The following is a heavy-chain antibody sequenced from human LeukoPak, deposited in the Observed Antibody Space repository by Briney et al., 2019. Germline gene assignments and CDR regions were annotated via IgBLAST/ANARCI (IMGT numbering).Heavy chain of an antibody. V-gene: IGHV4-38-2*02. D-gene: IGHD1-14*01. CDR3: ARVFLSPVTVDPLPDI. Sequence: KPSETLSLTCTVSGYSISNGYHWGWTRQPPGKGLEWIGGIHHSGSTYYNPSLKSRVTISVDTSKNQFSLKLSSVTAADTAVYYCARVFLSPVTVDPLPDIWGQGTMVTVSS. CDR1: GYSISNGYH. CDR2: IHHSGST. J-gene: IGHJ3*02.